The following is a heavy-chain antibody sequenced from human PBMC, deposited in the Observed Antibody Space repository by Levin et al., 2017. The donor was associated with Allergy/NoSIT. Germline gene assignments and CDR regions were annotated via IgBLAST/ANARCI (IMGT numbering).Heavy chain of an antibody. CDR1: GFTFSSYW. J-gene: IGHJ5*02. CDR3: ARDRFWAAAAGRGTGWFDP. D-gene: IGHD6-13*01. CDR2: INSDGSST. V-gene: IGHV3-74*01. Sequence: GGSLRLSCAASGFTFSSYWMHWVRQAPGKGLVWVSRINSDGSSTSYADSVKGRFTISRDNAKNTLYLQMNSLRAEDTAVYYCARDRFWAAAAGRGTGWFDPWGQGTLVTVSS.